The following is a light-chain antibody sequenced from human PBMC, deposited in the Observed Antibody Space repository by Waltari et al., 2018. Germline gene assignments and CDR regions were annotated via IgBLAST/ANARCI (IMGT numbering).Light chain of an antibody. CDR3: QQRFSWPT. CDR2: DAS. V-gene: IGKV3-11*01. Sequence: EIVLTQSPATLSLSPGERATLSCRASQSVNTFLAWYQQKPGQAPRLLIYDASNRATGIPARFSGSGSGTDFTLTISSLEPEDFAVYYCQQRFSWPTFGQGAKVEIK. J-gene: IGKJ1*01. CDR1: QSVNTF.